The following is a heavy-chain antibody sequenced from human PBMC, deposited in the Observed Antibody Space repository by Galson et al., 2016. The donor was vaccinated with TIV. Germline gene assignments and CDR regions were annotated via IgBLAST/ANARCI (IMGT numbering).Heavy chain of an antibody. D-gene: IGHD4-17*01. CDR2: ISPNSGDT. CDR1: GYTFSAYY. V-gene: IGHV1-2*02. J-gene: IGHJ4*02. CDR3: SRFVYGDYVDY. Sequence: SVKVSCKASGYTFSAYYMHWVRQAPGQGLEWMGWISPNSGDTNYPQKFQGRVAMTRDTSITTAYMELTTLISDDTAVYYCSRFVYGDYVDYWGQGTLVTVSS.